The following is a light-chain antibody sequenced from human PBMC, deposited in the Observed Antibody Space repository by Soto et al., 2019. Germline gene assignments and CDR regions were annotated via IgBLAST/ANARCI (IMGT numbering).Light chain of an antibody. V-gene: IGKV3-15*01. CDR2: DTS. J-gene: IGKJ1*01. Sequence: ERVMTQSPATLSVSPGERATLSCRASQSVSSHLAWYQQKPGQTPRLLIYDTSIRATGVSVRFSGSGSGTEFTLTISSLQSEDFAVYYCQQYGSSPRTFGQGTKVEIK. CDR3: QQYGSSPRT. CDR1: QSVSSH.